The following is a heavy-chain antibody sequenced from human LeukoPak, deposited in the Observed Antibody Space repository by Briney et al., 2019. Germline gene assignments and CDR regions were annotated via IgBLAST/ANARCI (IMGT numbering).Heavy chain of an antibody. CDR2: VYTSGST. D-gene: IGHD3-3*01. J-gene: IGHJ4*02. Sequence: PSETLSLTCTVSGGSISCYYWSWLRQPAGKRLEWIGRVYTSGSTNYNPSLKSRVTMSVDTSRNQFSLKLTSVTAADTAVYYCARGDFWNGYYNYWGQGTLVTFSS. CDR1: GGSISCYY. V-gene: IGHV4-4*07. CDR3: ARGDFWNGYYNY.